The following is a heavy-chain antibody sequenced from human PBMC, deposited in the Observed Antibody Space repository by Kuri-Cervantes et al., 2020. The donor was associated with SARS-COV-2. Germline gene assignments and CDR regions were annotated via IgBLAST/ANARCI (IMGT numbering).Heavy chain of an antibody. D-gene: IGHD3-22*01. CDR3: AGGELMYYYDNDRSYYWFDP. J-gene: IGHJ5*02. Sequence: SETLSLTCTVSGGSISSSSYYWGWIRQPPGKGLEWIGSFFYSGRTYYSPSLKSRVTISLDTSKNQFSLKLSSVTAADTAIYYCAGGELMYYYDNDRSYYWFDPWGQGTLVTVSS. CDR2: FFYSGRT. V-gene: IGHV4-39*07. CDR1: GGSISSSSYY.